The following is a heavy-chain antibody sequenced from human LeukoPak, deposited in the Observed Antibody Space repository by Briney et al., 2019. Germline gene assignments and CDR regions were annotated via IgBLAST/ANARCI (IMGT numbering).Heavy chain of an antibody. D-gene: IGHD3-22*01. Sequence: GGSLRLSCEASGFTFSSYAIRWVRQSPGTGLEWVSSIPGSGGATYYADSVRGRFSISRDSSKNTVYLQMNSLRDEDTAVYYCARARPWDSSRSYYFGMDVWGHGTTVTVSS. CDR3: ARARPWDSSRSYYFGMDV. V-gene: IGHV3-23*01. CDR2: IPGSGGAT. CDR1: GFTFSSYA. J-gene: IGHJ6*02.